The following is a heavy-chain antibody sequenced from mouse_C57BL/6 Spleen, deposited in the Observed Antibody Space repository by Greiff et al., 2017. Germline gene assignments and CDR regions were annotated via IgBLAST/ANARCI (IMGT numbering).Heavy chain of an antibody. CDR3: ARYRATVVATDYTMDY. CDR2: ISNKANGYTT. Sequence: EVQVVESGGGLVQPGGSLSLSCAASGFTFTDYYMSWVRQPPGKALEWLGFISNKANGYTTEYSASVKGRCTISRDNSQSVLYLQMNALRAEDSATYYCARYRATVVATDYTMDYWGQGTSVTVSS. D-gene: IGHD1-1*01. J-gene: IGHJ4*01. CDR1: GFTFTDYY. V-gene: IGHV7-3*01.